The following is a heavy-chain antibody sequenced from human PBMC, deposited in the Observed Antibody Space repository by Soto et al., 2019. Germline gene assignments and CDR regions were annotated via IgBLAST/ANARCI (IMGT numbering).Heavy chain of an antibody. J-gene: IGHJ6*02. CDR1: GGTFSSYA. D-gene: IGHD3-10*01. V-gene: IGHV1-69*13. CDR3: AIPLWVSYYYYGIDV. Sequence: SVKVSCKASGGTFSSYAISWVRQAPGQGLEWMGGIIPIFGTANYAQKFQGRVTITADESTSTAYMELSSLRSEDTAVYYCAIPLWVSYYYYGIDVRAQRTTVTGSS. CDR2: IIPIFGTA.